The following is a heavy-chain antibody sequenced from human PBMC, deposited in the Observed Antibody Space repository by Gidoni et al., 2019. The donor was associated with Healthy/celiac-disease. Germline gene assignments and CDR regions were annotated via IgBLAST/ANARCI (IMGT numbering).Heavy chain of an antibody. J-gene: IGHJ4*02. CDR3: TTSEWELPPFGY. Sequence: EVQLVESGGGLVKPGGSLRLSCAASGVTFSNAWMSWVRQAPGKGLEWVGRIKSKTDGGTTDYAAPVKGRFTISRDDSKNTLYLQMNSLKTEDTAVYYCTTSEWELPPFGYWGQGTLVTVSS. D-gene: IGHD1-26*01. V-gene: IGHV3-15*01. CDR1: GVTFSNAW. CDR2: IKSKTDGGTT.